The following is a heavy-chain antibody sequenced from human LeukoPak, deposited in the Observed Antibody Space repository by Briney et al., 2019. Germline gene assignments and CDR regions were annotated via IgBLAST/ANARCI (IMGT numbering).Heavy chain of an antibody. V-gene: IGHV1-69*04. D-gene: IGHD3-22*01. CDR3: ARDRGHAYDSSGYFDY. CDR1: GGTFSSYA. J-gene: IGHJ4*02. CDR2: IIPIFGIA. Sequence: SVKVSSKASGGTFSSYAISWVRQAPGQGLEWMGRIIPIFGIANYAQKFQGRVTITADKSTSTAYMELSSLRSEDTAVYYCARDRGHAYDSSGYFDYWGQGTLVTVSS.